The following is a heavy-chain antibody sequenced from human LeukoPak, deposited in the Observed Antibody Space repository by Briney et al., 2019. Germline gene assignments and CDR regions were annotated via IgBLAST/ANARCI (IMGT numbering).Heavy chain of an antibody. CDR2: ISSDGSDT. CDR3: ARDWAAAGSE. V-gene: IGHV3-74*01. D-gene: IGHD6-13*01. CDR1: GVTFSRYW. Sequence: PGGSLRLSCAASGVTFSRYWMQWVRQAPGKGQVWVSRISSDGSDTSYADSVKGRFTTSRDNAKNTLYLQMNSLRDDDTAVYYCARDWAAAGSEWGQGTLVTVSS. J-gene: IGHJ4*02.